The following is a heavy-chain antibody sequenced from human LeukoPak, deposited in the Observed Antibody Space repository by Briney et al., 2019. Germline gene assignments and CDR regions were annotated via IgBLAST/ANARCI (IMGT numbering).Heavy chain of an antibody. CDR3: ASRLSKLLWFGEFPLDY. CDR2: INPNSGGT. V-gene: IGHV1-2*06. D-gene: IGHD3-10*01. J-gene: IGHJ4*02. Sequence: ASVKVSCKASGYTFTGYYMHWVRQAPGQGLEWTGRINPNSGGTNYAQKFQGRVTMTRDTSISTAYMELSRLRSDDTAVYYCASRLSKLLWFGEFPLDYWGQGTLVTVSS. CDR1: GYTFTGYY.